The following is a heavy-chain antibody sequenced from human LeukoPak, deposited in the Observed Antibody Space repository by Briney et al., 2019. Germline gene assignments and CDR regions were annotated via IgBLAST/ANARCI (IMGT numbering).Heavy chain of an antibody. Sequence: GGSLRLSCVTSGLTVSSNYMSWVRQTPGKGLEWVSVIYSGGSTYYADSVKGRFTISRDNSKNTLYLQMNSLRAEDTAVYYCASGSGSYRTPYYYMDVWGTGTTVTVSS. CDR1: GLTVSSNY. J-gene: IGHJ6*03. CDR3: ASGSGSYRTPYYYMDV. V-gene: IGHV3-53*01. D-gene: IGHD3-10*01. CDR2: IYSGGST.